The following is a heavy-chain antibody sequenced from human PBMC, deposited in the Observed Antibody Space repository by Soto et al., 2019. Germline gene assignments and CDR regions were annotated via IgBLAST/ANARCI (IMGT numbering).Heavy chain of an antibody. V-gene: IGHV1-8*01. CDR3: ASTNRLASTDGDAFDI. Sequence: ASVKVSCKASGYTFTSYDINWVRQATGQGLEWMGWMNPNRGNTGYAQKFQGRVTMTRNTSISTAYMELSSLRSEDTAVYYCASTNRLASTDGDAFDIWGQGTMVTVSS. CDR1: GYTFTSYD. D-gene: IGHD3-9*01. CDR2: MNPNRGNT. J-gene: IGHJ3*02.